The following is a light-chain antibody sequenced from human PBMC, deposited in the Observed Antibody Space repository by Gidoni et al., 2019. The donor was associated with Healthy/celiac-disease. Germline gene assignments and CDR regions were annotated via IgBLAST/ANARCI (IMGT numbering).Light chain of an antibody. CDR2: AAS. Sequence: DIQMTQSPSSLSASVGDRVTITCRASQSISSYLNWYQQKPGKAPKLLIYAASSLQSGVPSRFSGSGSGTDVTLTISSLQPEDVATYYCQQSYSTPKWTFGQGTKVEIK. CDR1: QSISSY. J-gene: IGKJ1*01. CDR3: QQSYSTPKWT. V-gene: IGKV1-39*01.